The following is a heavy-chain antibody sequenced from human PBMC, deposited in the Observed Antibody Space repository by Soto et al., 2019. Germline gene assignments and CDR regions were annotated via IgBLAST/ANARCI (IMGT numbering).Heavy chain of an antibody. CDR1: GGSISSNNYY. J-gene: IGHJ4*02. V-gene: IGHV4-39*01. CDR2: MSYSRST. CDR3: ASHFRPTNWGGGYFDY. D-gene: IGHD7-27*01. Sequence: QLQLQESGPGLVKPSETLSLTCFVSGGSISSNNYYWGWIRQPPGKGLEWIGSMSYSRSTYYNPSLKSRVTISVDTSKNQFSLTLTSVTAADTAVYYCASHFRPTNWGGGYFDYWGQGPLVTVSS.